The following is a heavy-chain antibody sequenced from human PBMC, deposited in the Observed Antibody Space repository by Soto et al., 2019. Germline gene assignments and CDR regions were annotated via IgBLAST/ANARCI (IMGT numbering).Heavy chain of an antibody. CDR1: GAALNSGNYY. J-gene: IGHJ5*02. V-gene: IGHV4-31*03. Sequence: ASETRSLTCSVAGAALNSGNYYWSWIRQVTGKGLEWIGHIYVTGAVDYNPSLRDRITISQDTSERQFSLNLRLVTAADTAVYYCARLRIATNNYKWFDPWGQGTLVTVSS. D-gene: IGHD2-21*01. CDR3: ARLRIATNNYKWFDP. CDR2: IYVTGAV.